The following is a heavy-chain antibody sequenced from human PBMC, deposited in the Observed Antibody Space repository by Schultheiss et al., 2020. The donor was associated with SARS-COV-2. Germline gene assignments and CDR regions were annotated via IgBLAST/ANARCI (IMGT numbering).Heavy chain of an antibody. CDR1: GGSISSGGYY. J-gene: IGHJ6*02. V-gene: IGHV4-31*03. CDR3: ARGPMKNYYGSGSLYYYYGMDV. Sequence: LRLSCTVSGGSISSGGYYWSWIRQHPGKGLEWIGYIYYSGSTNYNPSLKSRVTISVDTSKNQFSLKLSSVTAADTAVYYCARGPMKNYYGSGSLYYYYGMDVWGQGTTVTVSS. CDR2: IYYSGST. D-gene: IGHD3-10*01.